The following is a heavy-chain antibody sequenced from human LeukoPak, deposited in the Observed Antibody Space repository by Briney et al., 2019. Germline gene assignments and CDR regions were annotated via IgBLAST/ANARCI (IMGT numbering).Heavy chain of an antibody. CDR3: ARDRSDYDSSGYYFFDY. Sequence: GASVKVSCKASGYTFTAYYMHWVRQAPGQGLEWMGIINPSGGSTSYAQKFQGRVTMTRDMSTSTVYMELSSLRSEDTAVYYCARDRSDYDSSGYYFFDYWGQGTLVTVSS. D-gene: IGHD3-22*01. V-gene: IGHV1-46*01. CDR1: GYTFTAYY. CDR2: INPSGGST. J-gene: IGHJ4*02.